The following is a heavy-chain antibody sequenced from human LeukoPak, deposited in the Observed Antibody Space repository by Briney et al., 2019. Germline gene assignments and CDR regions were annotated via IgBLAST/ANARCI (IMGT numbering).Heavy chain of an antibody. CDR2: IKQDGSEK. CDR3: VRSSGIAVAGTVGY. CDR1: GFTFSSYW. V-gene: IGHV3-7*03. Sequence: PGGSLRLSCAASGFTFSSYWMSWVRQAPGKGLEWVANIKQDGSEKYYVDSVKGRFTISRDNAKNSLYLQMNSLRAEDTAFYYCVRSSGIAVAGTVGYWGQGTLVTVSS. D-gene: IGHD6-19*01. J-gene: IGHJ4*02.